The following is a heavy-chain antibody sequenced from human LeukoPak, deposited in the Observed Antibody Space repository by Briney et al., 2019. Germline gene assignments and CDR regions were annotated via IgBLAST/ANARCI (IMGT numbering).Heavy chain of an antibody. Sequence: SETLSLTCAVSGYSISSGYYWGWSRRPPGKGLEWIGSIYHSGSTYYNPSLKSRVTISVDTSKNHFSLKLSSVTAADTAVYYCAREGEFYPIGGFDPWGQGTLVTVSS. CDR3: AREGEFYPIGGFDP. D-gene: IGHD1-26*01. CDR2: IYHSGST. J-gene: IGHJ5*02. CDR1: GYSISSGYY. V-gene: IGHV4-38-2*02.